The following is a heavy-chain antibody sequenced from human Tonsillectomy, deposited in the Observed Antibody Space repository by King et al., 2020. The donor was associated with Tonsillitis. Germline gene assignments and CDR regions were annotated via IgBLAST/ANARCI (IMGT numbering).Heavy chain of an antibody. V-gene: IGHV1-69*01. J-gene: IGHJ4*02. CDR1: GGTFTSFA. CDR2: IIPIFGSA. CDR3: ARDSPDVVRGATRGFCDY. D-gene: IGHD3-10*01. Sequence: QLVQSGPEVKKPGSSVKVSCKASGGTFTSFAISWVRQAPGQGLEWMGGIIPIFGSATYAQRFQGRVTITADESTSTAYMELNRLTSEDTAKYYCARDSPDVVRGATRGFCDYWGQGTLVTVSS.